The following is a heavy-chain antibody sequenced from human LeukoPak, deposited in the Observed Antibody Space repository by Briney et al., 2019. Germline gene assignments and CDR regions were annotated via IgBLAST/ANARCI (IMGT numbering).Heavy chain of an antibody. CDR2: INPSGGST. V-gene: IGHV1-46*01. CDR1: GYTFTSYY. CDR3: ARIRYCGGISCYYIDY. J-gene: IGHJ4*02. D-gene: IGHD2-2*01. Sequence: ASVKVSCMASGYTFTSYYMHWVRQAPGQGLEWMGIINPSGGSTSYAQKFQGRVTMTRDMSTSTVYMELSSLRSEDTAFYYCARIRYCGGISCYYIDYWGQGTLVTVSA.